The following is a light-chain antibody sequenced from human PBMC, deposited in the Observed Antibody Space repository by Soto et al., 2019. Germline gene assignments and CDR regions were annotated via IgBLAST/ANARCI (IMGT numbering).Light chain of an antibody. CDR2: DAS. V-gene: IGKV3-11*01. J-gene: IGKJ4*01. CDR3: QQRSNWPPVT. Sequence: PGERATLSCRASQSVSSYLAWYQQKPGQAPRLLIYDASNRATGIPARFSGSGSWTDFTLTISSLEPEDFAVYYCQQRSNWPPVTFGGGTKVEIK. CDR1: QSVSSY.